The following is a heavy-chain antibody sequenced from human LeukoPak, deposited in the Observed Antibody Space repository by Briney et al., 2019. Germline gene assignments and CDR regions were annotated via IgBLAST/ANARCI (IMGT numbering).Heavy chain of an antibody. CDR2: INHSGST. CDR3: TRAYLIAGFIAARRVGSWFDP. J-gene: IGHJ5*02. V-gene: IGHV4-34*01. D-gene: IGHD6-6*01. Sequence: LVKPSETLSLTCTVSGGSISSYYWSWIRQPPGKGLEWIGEINHSGSTNYNPSLKSRVTISVDTSKNQFSLKLSSVTAADTAVYYCTRAYLIAGFIAARRVGSWFDPWGQGTLVTVSS. CDR1: GGSISSYY.